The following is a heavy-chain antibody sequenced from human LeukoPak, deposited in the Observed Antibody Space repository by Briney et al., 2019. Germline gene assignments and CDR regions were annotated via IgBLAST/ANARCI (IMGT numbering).Heavy chain of an antibody. Sequence: GRSLRLSCAASGFTFSSYSMHWVRQAPGKGLEWVAVISYDGSNKYYADSVKGRFTISRDNSKNTLYLQMNSLRAEDTAVYYCATYDSSGYYYGYWGQGTLVTVSS. CDR3: ATYDSSGYYYGY. V-gene: IGHV3-30*04. J-gene: IGHJ4*02. D-gene: IGHD3-22*01. CDR2: ISYDGSNK. CDR1: GFTFSSYS.